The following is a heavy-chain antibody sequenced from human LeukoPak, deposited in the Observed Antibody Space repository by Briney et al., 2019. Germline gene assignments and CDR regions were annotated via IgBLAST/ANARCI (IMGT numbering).Heavy chain of an antibody. CDR3: ARRDNYDFWSGYFFDY. CDR1: GYSISSGYY. Sequence: SETLSLTCTVSGYSISSGYYWGWIRQPPGKGLEWIGSIYHSGRTFYNPSLKSRVTISVDTSKNQFSLKLSSVTAADTAVYYCARRDNYDFWSGYFFDYWGQGTLVTVSS. J-gene: IGHJ4*02. V-gene: IGHV4-38-2*02. D-gene: IGHD3-3*01. CDR2: IYHSGRT.